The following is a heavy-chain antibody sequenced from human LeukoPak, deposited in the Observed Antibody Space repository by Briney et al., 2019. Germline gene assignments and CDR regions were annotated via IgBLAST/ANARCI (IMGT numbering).Heavy chain of an antibody. CDR3: ANVAKGRFFFYHMDV. CDR2: ISSDNGIP. V-gene: IGHV1-18*01. J-gene: IGHJ6*04. CDR1: GRTNNKFG. Sequence: GASVRVSCTASGRTNNKFGVTWVRQAPGQGLEWIGWISSDNGIPRYADKFQDRVTISADTSTTTAYIEMRSLTYDDTAVYFCANVAKGRFFFYHMDVWGKGTTVTVSS. D-gene: IGHD2-2*01.